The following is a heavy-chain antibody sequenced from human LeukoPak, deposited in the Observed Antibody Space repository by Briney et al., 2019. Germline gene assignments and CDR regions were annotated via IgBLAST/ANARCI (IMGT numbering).Heavy chain of an antibody. CDR1: GYTFTSYY. J-gene: IGHJ4*02. CDR3: ARVYGSVVGAKWYFDY. D-gene: IGHD1-26*01. CDR2: INPSGGST. V-gene: IGHV1-46*01. Sequence: ASVKVSCKASGYTFTSYYMHWVRQAPGQGLEWMGIINPSGGSTTYTQKFQGRVAMTRDTSTSTVYMELSSLRSEDTAVYYCARVYGSVVGAKWYFDYWGQGTLVTVSS.